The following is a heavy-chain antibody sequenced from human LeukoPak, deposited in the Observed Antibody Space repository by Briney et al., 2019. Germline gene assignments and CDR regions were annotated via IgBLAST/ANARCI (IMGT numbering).Heavy chain of an antibody. CDR1: GGTFSSYA. J-gene: IGHJ6*04. CDR3: ARSQVAATHYYYYGMDV. D-gene: IGHD2-15*01. V-gene: IGHV1-69*13. Sequence: SVKVSRKASGGTFSSYAISWVRQAPGQGLEWMGGIIPIFGTANYAQKFQGRVTITADESTSTAYMELSSLRSEDTAVYYCARSQVAATHYYYYGMDVWGKGTTVTVSS. CDR2: IIPIFGTA.